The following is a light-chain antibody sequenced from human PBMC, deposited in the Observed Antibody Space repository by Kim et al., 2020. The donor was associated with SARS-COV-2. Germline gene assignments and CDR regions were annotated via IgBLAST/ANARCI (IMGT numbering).Light chain of an antibody. V-gene: IGLV10-54*04. CDR1: SDNVGYEG. CDR3: SAWDSSLSAWV. Sequence: QTATLTCTGNSDNVGYEGAALLQTHQGPPPKLLSYRNNNRPSGISERFSASRSGNIASLTITGLQPEDEADYYCSAWDSSLSAWVFGGGTQLTVL. CDR2: RNN. J-gene: IGLJ3*02.